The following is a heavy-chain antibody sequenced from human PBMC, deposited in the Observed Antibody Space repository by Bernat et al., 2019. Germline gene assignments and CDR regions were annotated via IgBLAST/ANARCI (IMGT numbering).Heavy chain of an antibody. J-gene: IGHJ2*01. Sequence: QLQLQESGPGLVKPSETLSLTCTVSGGSISSSSYYWGWIRQPPGKGLEWIGSIYYSGSTYYNPSLKSRVTISVDTSKNQFSLKLSSVTAADTAVYYCARPEPYYYDSSGPLNFDLWGRGTLVTVSS. CDR1: GGSISSSSYY. V-gene: IGHV4-39*01. CDR3: ARPEPYYYDSSGPLNFDL. D-gene: IGHD3-22*01. CDR2: IYYSGST.